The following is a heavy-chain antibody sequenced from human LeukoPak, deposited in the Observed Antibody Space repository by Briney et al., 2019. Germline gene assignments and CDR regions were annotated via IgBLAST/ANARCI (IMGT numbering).Heavy chain of an antibody. CDR2: IYYSGST. D-gene: IGHD4-17*01. J-gene: IGHJ4*02. CDR3: ARLPRHYGDYYFDY. Sequence: PSQTLSLTCTVSGASISSGDYYWSWIRQPPGKGLEWIGYIYYSGSTYYNPSLKSRVTISVDTSKNQFSLKLSSVTAADTAVYYCARLPRHYGDYYFDYWGQGTLLTVSS. V-gene: IGHV4-30-4*01. CDR1: GASISSGDYY.